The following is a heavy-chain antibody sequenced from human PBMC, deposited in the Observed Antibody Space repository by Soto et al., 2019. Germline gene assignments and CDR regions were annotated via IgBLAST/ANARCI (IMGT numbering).Heavy chain of an antibody. V-gene: IGHV3-23*01. CDR3: AKDLRYFDWSPREYYGMDV. D-gene: IGHD3-9*01. CDR2: ISGSGGST. J-gene: IGHJ6*02. CDR1: GFTFSSYA. Sequence: EVQLLESGGGLVQPGGSLRLSCAASGFTFSSYAMSWVRQAPGKGLEWVSAISGSGGSTYYADSVKGRFTISRDNSKNTLYLQMNSLRAEDTAVYYCAKDLRYFDWSPREYYGMDVWGQGTTVTVSS.